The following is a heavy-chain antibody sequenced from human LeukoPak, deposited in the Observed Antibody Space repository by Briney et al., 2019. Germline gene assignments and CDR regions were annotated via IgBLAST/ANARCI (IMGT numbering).Heavy chain of an antibody. CDR3: ARVREIVVKDDAFDI. Sequence: SETLSLTCTVSGYSISSGYYWGWIRQPPGKGLEWIGSIYHSGSTYYNPSLKSRVTISVDTSKNQFSLKLSSVTAADTAVYYCARVREIVVKDDAFDIWGQGTMVTVSS. CDR1: GYSISSGYY. V-gene: IGHV4-38-2*02. J-gene: IGHJ3*02. D-gene: IGHD3-22*01. CDR2: IYHSGST.